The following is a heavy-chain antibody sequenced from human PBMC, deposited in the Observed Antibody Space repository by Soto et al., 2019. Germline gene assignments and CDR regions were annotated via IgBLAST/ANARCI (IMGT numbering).Heavy chain of an antibody. CDR3: ARELFPVLGKEDRVKIPAAIS. CDR1: GFTFSSYG. CDR2: IWYDGSNK. Sequence: GGSLRLSCAASGFTFSSYGMHWVRQAPGKGLEWVAVIWYDGSNKYYADSVKGRFTISRDNSKNTLYLQMNSLRAEDTAVYYCARELFPVLGKEDRVKIPAAISWGQGTLVTVSS. V-gene: IGHV3-33*01. J-gene: IGHJ4*02. D-gene: IGHD2-2*01.